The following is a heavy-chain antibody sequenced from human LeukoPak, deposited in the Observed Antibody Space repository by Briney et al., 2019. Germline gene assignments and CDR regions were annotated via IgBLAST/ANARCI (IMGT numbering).Heavy chain of an antibody. CDR1: GFTFDDYA. CDR3: AKVAFGELLTYYFDY. D-gene: IGHD3-10*01. CDR2: ISWNSGSI. V-gene: IGHV3-9*01. J-gene: IGHJ4*02. Sequence: GGSLRLSCAASGFTFDDYAMHWVRQAPGKGLERVSGISWNSGSIGYADSVKGRFTISRDNAKNSLYLQMNSLRAEDTALYYCAKVAFGELLTYYFDYWGQGTLVTVSS.